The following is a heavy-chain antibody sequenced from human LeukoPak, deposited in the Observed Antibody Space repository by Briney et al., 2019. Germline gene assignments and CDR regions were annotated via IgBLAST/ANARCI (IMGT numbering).Heavy chain of an antibody. CDR3: GVSFDP. Sequence: GGSLRLSCAASGFTFSSYAMSWVRQAPGKGLEWVSAITGSGDTTYYADSVKGRFTISRDNSKNTLYLQMNSLKTEDTAVYQTGVSFDPWGKGTLVTVSS. CDR2: ITGSGDTT. J-gene: IGHJ5*02. V-gene: IGHV3-23*01. CDR1: GFTFSSYA.